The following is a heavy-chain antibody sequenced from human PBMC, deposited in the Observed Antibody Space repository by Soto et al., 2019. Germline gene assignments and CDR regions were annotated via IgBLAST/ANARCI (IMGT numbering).Heavy chain of an antibody. J-gene: IGHJ4*02. Sequence: GSGKVCFKASGYPFTSYAMHLVRQAPGQRLEWMGWINAGNGNTKYSQKFQGRVTITRDTSASTAYMELSSLRSEDTAVYYCARDGNYSGSGSPTHWGQGTMVTVSS. D-gene: IGHD3-10*01. V-gene: IGHV1-3*01. CDR1: GYPFTSYA. CDR2: INAGNGNT. CDR3: ARDGNYSGSGSPTH.